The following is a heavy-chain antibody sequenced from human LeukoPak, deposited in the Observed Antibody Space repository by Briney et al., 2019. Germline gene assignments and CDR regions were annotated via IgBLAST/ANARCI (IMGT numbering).Heavy chain of an antibody. D-gene: IGHD5-12*01. Sequence: SVKVSCKASGGTFSSYAISWVRQAPGQGLEWMGGIIPIFGTANYAQKFQGRVTITADESTSTAYMELSSLRSEDTAVYYCALFRGGHDPSPLGYWGQGTLVTVSS. J-gene: IGHJ4*02. CDR1: GGTFSSYA. V-gene: IGHV1-69*01. CDR3: ALFRGGHDPSPLGY. CDR2: IIPIFGTA.